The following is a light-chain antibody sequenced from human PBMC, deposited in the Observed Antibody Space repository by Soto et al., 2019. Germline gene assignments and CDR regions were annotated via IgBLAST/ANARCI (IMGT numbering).Light chain of an antibody. V-gene: IGKV1-39*01. CDR3: QQSYGTPYT. J-gene: IGKJ2*01. Sequence: DIQMTQSPSSLSASVGDRVTITCRASQSISFYLNWYQQKPGKAPKVLIYAASSLQSGVPSRFSGSGSGTDFSLTISSLQPEDFATYFCQQSYGTPYTFGQGTKLEI. CDR2: AAS. CDR1: QSISFY.